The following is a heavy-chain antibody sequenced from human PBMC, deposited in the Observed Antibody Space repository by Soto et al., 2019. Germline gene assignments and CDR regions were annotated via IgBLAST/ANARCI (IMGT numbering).Heavy chain of an antibody. CDR3: AGDIRSGSYRFDY. D-gene: IGHD1-26*01. CDR2: MYHSGST. V-gene: IGHV4-30-2*01. J-gene: IGHJ4*02. Sequence: SETLSLTCAFSGCSISSGGYSWSWIRQPPGKGLEWIGYMYHSGSTLYNPSLKSRVTISVDRPNNQFSLKLRSVTAADTAIYYCAGDIRSGSYRFDYWGQGTLVTVSS. CDR1: GCSISSGGYS.